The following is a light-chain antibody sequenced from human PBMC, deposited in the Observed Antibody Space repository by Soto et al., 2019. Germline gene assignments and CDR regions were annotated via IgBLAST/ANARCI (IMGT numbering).Light chain of an antibody. Sequence: DIQMTQSPSSLSASVGDRVTVTCRAGQSISRYLNWYQQRPGQAPNLLIYSASSLQTGVPSRFSGSGSGTDFTLTITNLQPEDFATCYCHQSYNGPFTFGPGTKVDL. CDR2: SAS. V-gene: IGKV1-39*01. CDR3: HQSYNGPFT. J-gene: IGKJ3*01. CDR1: QSISRY.